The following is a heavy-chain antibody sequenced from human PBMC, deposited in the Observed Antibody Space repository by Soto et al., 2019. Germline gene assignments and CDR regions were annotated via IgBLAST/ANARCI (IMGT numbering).Heavy chain of an antibody. D-gene: IGHD3-3*01. CDR2: IKSKTDGGTT. CDR3: TTDPSITIFGVVITAGGYYYGMDV. CDR1: GFTFSNAW. V-gene: IGHV3-15*07. Sequence: GGSLRLSCAASGFTFSNAWMNWVRQAPGKGLEWVGRIKSKTDGGTTDYTAPVKGRVTISREASKNTLYLQMNSLKTEDTAVYYCTTDPSITIFGVVITAGGYYYGMDVWGQGTTVTVSS. J-gene: IGHJ6*02.